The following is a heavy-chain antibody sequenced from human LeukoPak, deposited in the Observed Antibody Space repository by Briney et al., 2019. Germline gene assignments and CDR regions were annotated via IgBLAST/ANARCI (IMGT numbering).Heavy chain of an antibody. CDR2: INQDASEI. J-gene: IGHJ4*02. CDR1: GFHFSTLR. D-gene: IGHD5/OR15-5a*01. V-gene: IGHV3-7*03. CDR3: ATDRDNSVWEKRFDS. Sequence: GGSLRLSCSASGFHFSTLRVNWYGQAPGKRLEWVGNINQDASEIQHVHSVSGQFTISRDHAKNSPHLHINSPRAHDTAIYHFATDRDNSVWEKRFDSWGQATLVTVSS.